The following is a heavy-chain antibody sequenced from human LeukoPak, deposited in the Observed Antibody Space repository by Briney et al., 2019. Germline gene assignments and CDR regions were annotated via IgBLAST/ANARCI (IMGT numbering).Heavy chain of an antibody. CDR3: AKDGITMVRGVPDY. Sequence: PGWALRLSCAASGFTVSSYAMSWVRQAPGKGLEWVSAISGSGGSTYYADSVKGRFTISRDNSKNTLYLQMNSLRAEDTAVYYCAKDGITMVRGVPDYWGQGTLVTVSS. V-gene: IGHV3-23*01. J-gene: IGHJ4*02. D-gene: IGHD3-10*01. CDR2: ISGSGGST. CDR1: GFTVSSYA.